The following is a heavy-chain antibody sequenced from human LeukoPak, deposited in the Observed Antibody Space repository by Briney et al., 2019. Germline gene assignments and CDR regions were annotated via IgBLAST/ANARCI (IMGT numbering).Heavy chain of an antibody. CDR2: IYYSGST. D-gene: IGHD5-18*01. J-gene: IGHJ4*02. CDR1: GGSISSSSYY. V-gene: IGHV4-61*01. Sequence: SETLSLTCTVSGGSISSSSYYWGWIRQPPGKGLEWIGYIYYSGSTNYNPSLKSRVTISVDTSNNQFSLKLSSVTAADTAVYYCARDRYGRPIDYWGQGTLVTVSS. CDR3: ARDRYGRPIDY.